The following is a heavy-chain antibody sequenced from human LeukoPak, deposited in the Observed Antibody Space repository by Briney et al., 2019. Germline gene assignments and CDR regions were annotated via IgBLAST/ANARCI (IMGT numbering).Heavy chain of an antibody. CDR1: GYSISSGYY. CDR3: ARSTPVAGSGGIDS. Sequence: SETLSLPCTVSGYSISSGYYWGWIRQPPGKGLQWIGTIYHSGSTYYNPSLKSRVTISVDTSKNQFSLKLSSVTAADTAVYYCARSTPVAGSGGIDSWGQGTLVTVSS. V-gene: IGHV4-38-2*02. CDR2: IYHSGST. J-gene: IGHJ4*02. D-gene: IGHD6-19*01.